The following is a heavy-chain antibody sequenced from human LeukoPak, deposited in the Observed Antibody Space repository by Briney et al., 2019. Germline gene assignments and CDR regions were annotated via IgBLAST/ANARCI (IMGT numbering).Heavy chain of an antibody. D-gene: IGHD6-6*01. CDR2: IYSSGST. CDR1: GFTVISNY. Sequence: PGGSLRLSCAASGFTVISNYMSWVRQTPGRSLEWVAFIYSSGSTYYAESAEGRFTISRDGSKNTLYLEMTSLRVEDTAVYYCTRAEFSNSFDDWGQGTLVIVSS. V-gene: IGHV3-53*01. J-gene: IGHJ4*02. CDR3: TRAEFSNSFDD.